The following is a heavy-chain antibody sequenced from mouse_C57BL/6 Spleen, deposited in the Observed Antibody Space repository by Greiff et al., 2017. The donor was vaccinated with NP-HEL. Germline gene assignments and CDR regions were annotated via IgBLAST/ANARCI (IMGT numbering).Heavy chain of an antibody. Sequence: QVQLQQSGAELVKPGASVKLSCKASGYTFTSYWMHWVKQRPGQGLEWIGMIHPNSGSTNYNEKFKSKATLTVDKSSSTAYMQLSSLTSEDSAVYYCARSPYGSSYWYFDVWGTGTTVTVSS. D-gene: IGHD1-1*01. V-gene: IGHV1-64*01. CDR1: GYTFTSYW. J-gene: IGHJ1*03. CDR3: ARSPYGSSYWYFDV. CDR2: IHPNSGST.